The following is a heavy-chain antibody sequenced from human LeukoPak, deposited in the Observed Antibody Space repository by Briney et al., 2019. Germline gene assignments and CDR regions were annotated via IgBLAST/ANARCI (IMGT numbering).Heavy chain of an antibody. CDR3: ARDLRLPGP. V-gene: IGHV4-4*07. J-gene: IGHJ5*02. CDR1: GGSISSYY. Sequence: SETLSLTCTVSGGSISSYYWSWIRQPAGKGLEWIGRINTSGSTNHNPSLPSRVTISVDTSKNQFSLKLTSVTAADTAVYYCARDLRLPGPWGQGTLVTVSS. CDR2: INTSGST.